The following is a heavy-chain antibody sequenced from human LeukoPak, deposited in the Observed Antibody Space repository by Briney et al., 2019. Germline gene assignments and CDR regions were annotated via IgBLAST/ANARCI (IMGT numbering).Heavy chain of an antibody. CDR3: AKRDLGH. J-gene: IGHJ4*02. CDR2: ISSSGGST. CDR1: GFTFSTFA. V-gene: IGHV3-23*01. Sequence: QSGGSLRLSCAASGFTFSTFAMSWVRQAPGKGLGWVSTISSSGGSTYYADSVKGRFTISRDNSKDTVFLQMNSLRAEDTAIYYCAKRDLGHWGQGTLVTVST.